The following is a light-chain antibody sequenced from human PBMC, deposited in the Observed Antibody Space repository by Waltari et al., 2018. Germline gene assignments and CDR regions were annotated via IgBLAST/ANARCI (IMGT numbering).Light chain of an antibody. CDR2: LAS. CDR3: MQTLQTPYT. J-gene: IGKJ2*01. V-gene: IGKV2-28*01. Sequence: DIVMTQSPLSLPVTPVEPASISCRSSRALRHSNGINYLDWYLQKPGQSPHLLISLASDRASGVPDRFSGSGSGTDFTLEISRVEAEDVGIYYCMQTLQTPYTFGQGTKLEIK. CDR1: RALRHSNGINY.